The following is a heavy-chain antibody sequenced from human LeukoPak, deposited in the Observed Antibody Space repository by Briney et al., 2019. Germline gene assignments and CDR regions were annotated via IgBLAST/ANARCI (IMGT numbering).Heavy chain of an antibody. CDR3: VRGAFDI. CDR1: GFTFSSYS. CDR2: ISSSSSTI. Sequence: GGSLRLSCAASGFTFSSYSMNWVRQAPGKGLEWVSYISSSSSTIYYADSVKGRLTVSRDNSKNTLFLEVNGLRPEDTGVHFCVRGAFDIWGQGTMVTVSS. J-gene: IGHJ3*02. V-gene: IGHV3-48*01.